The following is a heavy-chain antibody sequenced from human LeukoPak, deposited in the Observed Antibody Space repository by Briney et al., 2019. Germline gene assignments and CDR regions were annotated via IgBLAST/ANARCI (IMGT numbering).Heavy chain of an antibody. Sequence: SETLSLTCTVSGGSISSSSYYWGWIRQPPGKGLEWIGSIYYSGSTYYNPSLKSRVTISVDTSKNQFSLKLSSVTAADTAVYYCARDAIDSSGSGAFDIWGQGTMVTASS. V-gene: IGHV4-39*02. CDR3: ARDAIDSSGSGAFDI. J-gene: IGHJ3*02. D-gene: IGHD3-22*01. CDR2: IYYSGST. CDR1: GGSISSSSYY.